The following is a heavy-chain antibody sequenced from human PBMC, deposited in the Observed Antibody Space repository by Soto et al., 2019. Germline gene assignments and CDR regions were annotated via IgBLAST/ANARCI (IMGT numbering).Heavy chain of an antibody. J-gene: IGHJ5*02. CDR1: GASISGFY. D-gene: IGHD1-26*01. CDR2: IYATGTT. V-gene: IGHV4-4*07. Sequence: SETVSLTCTVSGASISGFYWSWIRKSAGKGLEWIGRIYATGTTDYNPSLKSRVMMSVDTSKKQFSLKLRSVTAADTAVYYCVMDGTQPLRECFDPSCPG. CDR3: VMDGTQPLRECFDP.